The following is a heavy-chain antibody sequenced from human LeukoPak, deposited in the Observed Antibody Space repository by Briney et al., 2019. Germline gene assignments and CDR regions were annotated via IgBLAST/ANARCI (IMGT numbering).Heavy chain of an antibody. J-gene: IGHJ4*02. CDR3: AKNRDSSDYPRDFDY. CDR1: RFTFSSYG. CDR2: IRHDGSYQ. V-gene: IGHV3-30*02. Sequence: GGSLRLSCAASRFTFSSYGMHWVRQTPGKGLEWVAFIRHDGSYQQYADSVKGRFTVSRDNSKDTVYLQMNSLRTEDTAIYYCAKNRDSSDYPRDFDYWGQGTLVTVSS. D-gene: IGHD3-22*01.